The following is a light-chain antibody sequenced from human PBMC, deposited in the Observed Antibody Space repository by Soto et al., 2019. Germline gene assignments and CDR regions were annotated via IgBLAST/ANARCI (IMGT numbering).Light chain of an antibody. CDR2: DVT. J-gene: IGLJ1*01. CDR3: CSYAGSYTRYV. Sequence: QPVLTQPRSVSGSPGQSVTISCTGTGSDVGDYDFVSWYQQYPGEAPRVMIYDVTKRPSGVPDRFSASKSGNTASLTISGLPAEDEDDYYCCSYAGSYTRYVFGSGTKLTVL. V-gene: IGLV2-11*01. CDR1: GSDVGDYDF.